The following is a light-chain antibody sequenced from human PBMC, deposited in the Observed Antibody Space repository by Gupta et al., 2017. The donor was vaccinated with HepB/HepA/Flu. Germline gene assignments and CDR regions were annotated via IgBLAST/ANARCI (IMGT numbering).Light chain of an antibody. CDR3: QSEDSGRRAYV. Sequence: QSVLTQPPSVSRAPGQTVTISCTGSNSNIGAGYDVHWYRQLPGTAPQLLIYINTSRPSGVPERLSASKSGTSASLTITGLQAEDEADYYCQSEDSGRRAYVFGAGTKVTVL. V-gene: IGLV1-40*01. J-gene: IGLJ1*01. CDR2: INT. CDR1: NSNIGAGYD.